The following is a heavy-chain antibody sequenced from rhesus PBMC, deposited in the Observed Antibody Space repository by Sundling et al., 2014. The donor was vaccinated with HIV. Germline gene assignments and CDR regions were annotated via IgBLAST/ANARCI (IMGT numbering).Heavy chain of an antibody. Sequence: QVQLQESGPGVVKPSETLSLTCAVSGGSISDIYRWSWIRQPPGKGLEWIGYIYGTSTSTNYNPSLKSRVTISKDTSKNQFSLKLRSVTAADTAVYFCARVALLWGXYYFDYWGQGVLVTVSS. CDR3: ARVALLWGXYYFDY. CDR2: IYGTSTST. J-gene: IGHJ4*01. V-gene: IGHV4S10*01. CDR1: GGSISDIYR. D-gene: IGHD3-34*01.